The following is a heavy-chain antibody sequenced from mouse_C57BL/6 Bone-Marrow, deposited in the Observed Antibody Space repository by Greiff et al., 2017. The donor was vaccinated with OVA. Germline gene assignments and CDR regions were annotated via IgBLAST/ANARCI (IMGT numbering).Heavy chain of an antibody. CDR3: ARSFYYYGSSPWFDY. Sequence: QVQLKQPGTELVKPGASVKLSCKASGYTFTSYWMHWVKQRPGQGLEWIGNINPSNGGTNYNEKFKSKATLTVDKSSSTAYMQLSSLTSEDSAVYYCARSFYYYGSSPWFDYWGQGTTLTVSS. V-gene: IGHV1-53*01. D-gene: IGHD1-1*01. J-gene: IGHJ2*01. CDR2: INPSNGGT. CDR1: GYTFTSYW.